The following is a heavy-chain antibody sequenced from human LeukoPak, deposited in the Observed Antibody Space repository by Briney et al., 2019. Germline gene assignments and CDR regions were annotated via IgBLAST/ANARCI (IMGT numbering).Heavy chain of an antibody. J-gene: IGHJ4*02. V-gene: IGHV3-74*01. CDR1: GFTFSSNW. CDR2: INSDGSST. Sequence: PGGSLRLSCAASGFTFSSNWMHWVRQAPGKGLVWVSRINSDGSSTIYADSVKGRFTISRDNSKNTLYLQMNSLRAEDTAVYYCARDGYEALDYWGQGTLVTVPS. CDR3: ARDGYEALDY. D-gene: IGHD5-18*01.